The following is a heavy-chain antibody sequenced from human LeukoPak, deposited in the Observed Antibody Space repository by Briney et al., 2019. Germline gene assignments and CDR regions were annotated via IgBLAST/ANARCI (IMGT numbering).Heavy chain of an antibody. Sequence: GGSLRLSCAASEFTFVRYAMNWVRQAPGKGLEWVSYISSSSFKIGYADSVKGRFTVSRDNSKNSLYLQMDSLRVEDTAVYYCVRDPSYGSSWYYYMDVWGKGTTVTVSS. J-gene: IGHJ6*03. CDR3: VRDPSYGSSWYYYMDV. CDR2: ISSSSFKI. CDR1: EFTFVRYA. D-gene: IGHD6-13*01. V-gene: IGHV3-48*04.